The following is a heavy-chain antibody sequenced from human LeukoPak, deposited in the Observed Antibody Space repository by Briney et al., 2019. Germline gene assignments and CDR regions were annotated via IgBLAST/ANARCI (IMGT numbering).Heavy chain of an antibody. Sequence: GGSLRLSCAASEFTFVRYAMNWVRQAPGKGLEWVSYISSSSFKIGYADSVKGRFTVSRDNSKNSLYLQMDSLRVEDTAVYYCVRDPSYGSSWYYYMDVWGKGTTVTVSS. J-gene: IGHJ6*03. CDR3: VRDPSYGSSWYYYMDV. CDR2: ISSSSFKI. CDR1: EFTFVRYA. D-gene: IGHD6-13*01. V-gene: IGHV3-48*04.